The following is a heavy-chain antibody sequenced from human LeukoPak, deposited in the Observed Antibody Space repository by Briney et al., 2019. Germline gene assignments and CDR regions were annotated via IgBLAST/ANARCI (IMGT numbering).Heavy chain of an antibody. CDR2: ISYDGSNK. CDR1: GFTFSSYG. J-gene: IGHJ5*02. V-gene: IGHV3-30*03. Sequence: GGSLRLSCAASGFTFSSYGMHWVRQAPGKGLEWVAVISYDGSNKYYADSVKGRFTISRDNSKNTLYLQMNSLRAEDTAVYYCAAPYYDYVWGSNTPFDPWGQGTLVTVSS. CDR3: AAPYYDYVWGSNTPFDP. D-gene: IGHD3-16*01.